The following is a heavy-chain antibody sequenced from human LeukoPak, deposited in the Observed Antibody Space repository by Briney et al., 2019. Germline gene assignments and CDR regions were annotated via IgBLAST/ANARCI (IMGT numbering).Heavy chain of an antibody. Sequence: PSETLSLTCTVSGGSISSSSYYWGWIRQPPGKGLEWIGSIYYSGSTYYNPSLKSRVTISVDTSKNQFSLKLSSVTAADTAVYYCARRRRTSGSYRYASDYWGQGTLVTVSS. CDR1: GGSISSSSYY. J-gene: IGHJ4*02. V-gene: IGHV4-39*07. CDR2: IYYSGST. CDR3: ARRRRTSGSYRYASDY. D-gene: IGHD3-10*01.